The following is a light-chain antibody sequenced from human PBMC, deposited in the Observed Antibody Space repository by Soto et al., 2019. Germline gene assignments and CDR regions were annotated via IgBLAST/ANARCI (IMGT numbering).Light chain of an antibody. Sequence: EVACTHSPATLSLSPGETATLCFRSSQSISNYLAWYQHKPGQAPRLLIFDASNRATGIPARFSGSGSGTDFTLTISGLEPEDFAIYYCQKRGNWPQFGQRARLEI. V-gene: IGKV3-11*01. CDR1: QSISNY. CDR3: QKRGNWPQ. CDR2: DAS. J-gene: IGKJ5*01.